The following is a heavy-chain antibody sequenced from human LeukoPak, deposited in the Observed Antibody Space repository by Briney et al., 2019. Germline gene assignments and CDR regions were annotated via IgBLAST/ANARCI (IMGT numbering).Heavy chain of an antibody. Sequence: PSETLSLTCAVYGGSFSGYYWSWIRQPPGKGLEWIGEINHSGSTNYNPSLKSRVTISVDTSKNQLSLKLSSVTAADTAVYYCARDGGGYGSGSYRSLDYWGQGTLVTVSS. CDR1: GGSFSGYY. D-gene: IGHD3-10*01. CDR3: ARDGGGYGSGSYRSLDY. J-gene: IGHJ4*02. V-gene: IGHV4-34*01. CDR2: INHSGST.